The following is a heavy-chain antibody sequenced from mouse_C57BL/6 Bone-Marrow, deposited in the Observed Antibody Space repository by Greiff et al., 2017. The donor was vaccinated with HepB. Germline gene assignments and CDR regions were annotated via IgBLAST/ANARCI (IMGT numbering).Heavy chain of an antibody. Sequence: EVKLQESGPVLVKPGASVKMSCKASGYTFTDYYMNWVKQSHGKSLEWIGVINPYNGGTSYNQKFKGKATLTVDKSSSTAYMELNSLTSEDSAVYYCARAGAYYSNYELAWFAYWGQGTLGTVSA. V-gene: IGHV1-19*01. CDR1: GYTFTDYY. CDR3: ARAGAYYSNYELAWFAY. CDR2: INPYNGGT. J-gene: IGHJ3*01. D-gene: IGHD2-5*01.